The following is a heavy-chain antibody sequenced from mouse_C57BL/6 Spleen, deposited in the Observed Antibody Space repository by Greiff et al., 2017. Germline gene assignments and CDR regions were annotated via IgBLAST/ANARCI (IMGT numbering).Heavy chain of an antibody. D-gene: IGHD2-5*01. Sequence: VMLVESGPGLVAPSQSLSITCTVSGFSLTSYGVDWVRQSPGKGLEWLGVIWGVGSTNYNSALKSRLSISKDNSKSQVFLKMNSLQTDDTAMYYCARHSNYVGYAMDYWGQGTSVTVSS. V-gene: IGHV2-6*01. CDR1: GFSLTSYG. CDR3: ARHSNYVGYAMDY. CDR2: IWGVGST. J-gene: IGHJ4*01.